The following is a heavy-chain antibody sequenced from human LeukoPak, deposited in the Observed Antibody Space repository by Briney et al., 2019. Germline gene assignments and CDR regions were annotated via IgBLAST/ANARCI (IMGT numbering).Heavy chain of an antibody. V-gene: IGHV3-30-3*01. D-gene: IGHD3-22*01. CDR1: GFTFSSYA. J-gene: IGHJ3*02. CDR2: ISYDGSNK. Sequence: PGGSLRLSCAASGFTFSSYAMHWVRQAPGKGLEWVAVISYDGSNKYYADSVKGRFTISRDNSKNTLYLQMNSLRAEDTAVYYCARDWGYYYDSSGYWRDDAFDIWGQGTMVTVSS. CDR3: ARDWGYYYDSSGYWRDDAFDI.